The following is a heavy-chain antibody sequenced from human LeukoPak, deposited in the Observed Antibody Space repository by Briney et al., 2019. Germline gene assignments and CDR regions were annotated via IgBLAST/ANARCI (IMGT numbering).Heavy chain of an antibody. Sequence: ASVKVSCKGSAYTFTSYGITWVRQAPGQGVEWMGWISAYNGNTNYAQKLQDRDTMTTDPSTSTAYMELRSLRADDSAVYYCAREDSGYDLGHFDYWGQGTLVTVSS. CDR3: AREDSGYDLGHFDY. D-gene: IGHD5-12*01. CDR2: ISAYNGNT. V-gene: IGHV1-18*01. CDR1: AYTFTSYG. J-gene: IGHJ4*02.